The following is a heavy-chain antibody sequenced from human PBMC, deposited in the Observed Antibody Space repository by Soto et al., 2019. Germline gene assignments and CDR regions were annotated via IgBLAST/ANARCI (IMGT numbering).Heavy chain of an antibody. J-gene: IGHJ3*02. CDR1: GFSLTTSGVG. V-gene: IGHV2-5*02. D-gene: IGHD6-13*01. CDR3: AHRLGQSGSSWDSGAFDI. CDR2: IYWDDDN. Sequence: GSGPTLVNPTQILTLTCTFSGFSLTTSGVGVGWIRQPPGKALEWLGFIYWDDDNRYSPSLKSRVTITRDTSKSLVVLIMTNMDPMDTATYYCAHRLGQSGSSWDSGAFDIWGQGIMVTVSS.